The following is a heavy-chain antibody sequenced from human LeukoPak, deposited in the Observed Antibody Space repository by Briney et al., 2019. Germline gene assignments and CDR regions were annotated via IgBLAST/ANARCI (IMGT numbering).Heavy chain of an antibody. J-gene: IGHJ4*02. D-gene: IGHD3-22*01. CDR3: ARGVTYYYDSSGYYSFDY. Sequence: PGGSLRLSCAASGFTFSSYSMNWVRQAPGKGLEWVSSISSSSSYIYHADSVKGRFTISRDNAKNSLYLQMNSLRAEDTAVYYCARGVTYYYDSSGYYSFDYWGQGTLVTVSS. CDR1: GFTFSSYS. CDR2: ISSSSSYI. V-gene: IGHV3-21*01.